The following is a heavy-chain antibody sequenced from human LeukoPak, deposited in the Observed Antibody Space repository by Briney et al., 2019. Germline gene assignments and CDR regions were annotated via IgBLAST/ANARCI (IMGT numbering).Heavy chain of an antibody. CDR3: ARPPPRYCGGDCDDY. D-gene: IGHD2-21*02. CDR1: GGTFSSYA. J-gene: IGHJ4*02. V-gene: IGHV1-69*13. CDR2: IIPIFGTA. Sequence: SVKVSCKASGGTFSSYAISWVRQAPGQGLEWMGGIIPIFGTANYAQKFQGRVTITADESTSTAYMELSSLRSEDTAVYYCARPPPRYCGGDCDDYWGQGTLVTVSS.